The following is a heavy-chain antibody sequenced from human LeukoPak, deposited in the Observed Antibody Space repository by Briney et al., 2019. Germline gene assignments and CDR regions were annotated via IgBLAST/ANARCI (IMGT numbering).Heavy chain of an antibody. D-gene: IGHD2/OR15-2a*01. CDR2: IYYSGYT. CDR1: GGSIGNRSHF. Sequence: SETLSLTCTVSGGSIGNRSHFWGWIRQTPGKGLEWFGSIYYSGYTYYNPSLKSRVTISVDTSKNQFSLRLNSVTAADTAVYYCARDSAPNLLAYFDYWGQGILVTVSS. CDR3: ARDSAPNLLAYFDY. V-gene: IGHV4-39*07. J-gene: IGHJ4*02.